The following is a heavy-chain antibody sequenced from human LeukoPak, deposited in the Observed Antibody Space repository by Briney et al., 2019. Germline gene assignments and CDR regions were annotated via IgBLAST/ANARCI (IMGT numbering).Heavy chain of an antibody. Sequence: GASVKVSCKASGYTFTSYAMHWVRQAPGQRLEWMGWINAGNGNTKYSQKFQGRVTITRDTSASTAYMELSSLRSEDTAVYYCARGRTIFGVVSLWWFDPWGQGTLVTVSS. CDR1: GYTFTSYA. D-gene: IGHD3-3*01. CDR2: INAGNGNT. V-gene: IGHV1-3*01. J-gene: IGHJ5*02. CDR3: ARGRTIFGVVSLWWFDP.